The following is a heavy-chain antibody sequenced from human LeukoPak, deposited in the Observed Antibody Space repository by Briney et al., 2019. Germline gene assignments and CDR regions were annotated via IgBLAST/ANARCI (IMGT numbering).Heavy chain of an antibody. CDR2: MNQDGSEQ. Sequence: GGSLRLSCEASGFDFDNYWMTWVRQAPGKGLEWVANMNQDGSEQYYVDSVKGRFSISRDNAKKSLYLQMNSLRVEDTAVYYCAKDQPMAYLDYWGQGTLVTVSS. J-gene: IGHJ4*02. V-gene: IGHV3-7*01. CDR1: GFDFDNYW. D-gene: IGHD3-10*01. CDR3: AKDQPMAYLDY.